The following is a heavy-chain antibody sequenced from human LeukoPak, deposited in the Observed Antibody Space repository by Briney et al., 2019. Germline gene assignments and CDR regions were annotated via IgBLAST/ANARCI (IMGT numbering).Heavy chain of an antibody. Sequence: PSETLSLTCAVYGGSFSGYYWSWIRQPPGKGLERIGEINHSGSTNYNPSLKSRVTISVDTSKNQFSLKLSSVTAADTAVYYCARGSDYGDYVAAFDVWGQGTMVTVSS. CDR2: INHSGST. J-gene: IGHJ3*01. CDR3: ARGSDYGDYVAAFDV. V-gene: IGHV4-34*01. D-gene: IGHD4-17*01. CDR1: GGSFSGYY.